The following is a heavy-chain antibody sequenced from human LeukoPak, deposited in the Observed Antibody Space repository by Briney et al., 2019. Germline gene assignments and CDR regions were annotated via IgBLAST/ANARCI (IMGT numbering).Heavy chain of an antibody. J-gene: IGHJ4*02. Sequence: GGSLRLSCAASGFSFSDYEMNWVRQAPGKGLEWVLHISTSGNIIHYADSVKGRFTISRDNAKNSLYLQMNSLRAEDTAVYYCARDLAFGSYYDSSGYFFDYWGQGTLVTVSS. V-gene: IGHV3-48*03. D-gene: IGHD3-22*01. CDR2: ISTSGNII. CDR3: ARDLAFGSYYDSSGYFFDY. CDR1: GFSFSDYE.